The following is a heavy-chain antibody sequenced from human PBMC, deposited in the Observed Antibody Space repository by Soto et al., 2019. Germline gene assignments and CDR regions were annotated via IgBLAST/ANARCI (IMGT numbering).Heavy chain of an antibody. CDR2: IYLSGST. D-gene: IGHD6-19*01. CDR1: GFTVTDSY. V-gene: IGHV3-66*01. Sequence: EVQLVESGGGLVQPGGSLRLACAGSGFTVTDSYMSWVRQAPGKGLEWVSSIYLSGSTYYADSVKGRITISRDISKNTVFHQMNSLRVEDTAVYYCAREASGSGWWSQGSFESWGQGTLVTVSS. J-gene: IGHJ4*02. CDR3: AREASGSGWWSQGSFES.